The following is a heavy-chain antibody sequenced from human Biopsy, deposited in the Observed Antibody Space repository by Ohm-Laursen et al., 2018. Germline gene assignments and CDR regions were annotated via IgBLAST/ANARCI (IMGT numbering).Heavy chain of an antibody. J-gene: IGHJ6*02. Sequence: GSSVKASCKASGGTFSSYAISWVRQAPGQGLEWMGGIIPIFGTANYAQKFQGRVTITADESTSTAYMELTSLRSEDTAVYYCAATSTLYYYYYAMDVWDQGTTITVSS. CDR2: IIPIFGTA. V-gene: IGHV1-69*01. CDR1: GGTFSSYA. CDR3: AATSTLYYYYYAMDV.